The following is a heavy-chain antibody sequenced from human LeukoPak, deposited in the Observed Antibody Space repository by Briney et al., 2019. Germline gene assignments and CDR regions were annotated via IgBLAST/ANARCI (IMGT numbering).Heavy chain of an antibody. D-gene: IGHD7-27*01. CDR1: GFTFSTYA. Sequence: GGSLRLSCAASGFTFSTYAMHWVRQAPGKGLEWVAVISYDGSNKYYADSVKGRFTISRDNAKNTLYLQMNSLRAEDTAVYYCASARPQRSGAMDVWGKGTTVTISS. V-gene: IGHV3-30*04. J-gene: IGHJ6*03. CDR3: ASARPQRSGAMDV. CDR2: ISYDGSNK.